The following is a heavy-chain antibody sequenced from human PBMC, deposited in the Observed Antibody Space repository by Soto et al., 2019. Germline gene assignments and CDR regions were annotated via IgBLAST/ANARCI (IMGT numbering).Heavy chain of an antibody. CDR3: SNHRGPCRGYYPYWFDP. J-gene: IGHJ5*02. CDR2: IIPIFGTS. CDR1: GGTFSSYA. V-gene: IGHV1-69*12. D-gene: IGHD3-22*01. Sequence: QVQLVQSGAEVKKPGSSVKVSCKASGGTFSSYAITWVRQAPGQGLEWMGGIIPIFGTSNYAQKFQGRVTITVDESTSTAYMELSSLRTEDTAVYDCSNHRGPCRGYYPYWFDPWGQGTLVTVSS.